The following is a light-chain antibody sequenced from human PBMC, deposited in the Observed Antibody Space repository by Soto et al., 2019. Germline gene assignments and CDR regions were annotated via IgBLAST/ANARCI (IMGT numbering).Light chain of an antibody. CDR1: QSVSSY. Sequence: EIVLTQSPATLSLSPGERATLSCGASQSVSSYLAWYQQKPGQAPRLLIYDASNRATGIPARFSGSGSGTDFTLTISSLAPEDFAVYYCQQRSNRPPSITFGQGTRREIK. J-gene: IGKJ5*01. CDR3: QQRSNRPPSIT. V-gene: IGKV3-11*01. CDR2: DAS.